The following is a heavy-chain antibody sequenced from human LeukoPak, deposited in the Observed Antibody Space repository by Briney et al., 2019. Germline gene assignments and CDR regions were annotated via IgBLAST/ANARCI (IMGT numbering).Heavy chain of an antibody. CDR2: IRSNGDTT. Sequence: GGSLRLSCAASGYTFRSIATTCVRQAPGKGLEWVSSIRSNGDTTYNADSVKGRFTISRDNPKNTLYLQMNRHRVENTAIYYCAKEQELDDGVFDSWGQGTLATVSS. D-gene: IGHD1-1*01. CDR3: AKEQELDDGVFDS. V-gene: IGHV3-23*01. J-gene: IGHJ4*02. CDR1: GYTFRSIA.